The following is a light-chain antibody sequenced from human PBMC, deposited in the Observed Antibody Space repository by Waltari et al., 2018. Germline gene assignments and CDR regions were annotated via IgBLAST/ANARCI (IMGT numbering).Light chain of an antibody. CDR3: QQHNNWPRRT. CDR1: QNIATY. Sequence: EIVLTQSPGTLSLSPGETATLSCRASQNIATYLAWFQQRPGQAPRLLIYDSSNRAPCIPARFSGSGSGTDFTLTITSLEAEDFGIYYCQQHNNWPRRTFGQGARLDIK. CDR2: DSS. J-gene: IGKJ5*01. V-gene: IGKV3-11*01.